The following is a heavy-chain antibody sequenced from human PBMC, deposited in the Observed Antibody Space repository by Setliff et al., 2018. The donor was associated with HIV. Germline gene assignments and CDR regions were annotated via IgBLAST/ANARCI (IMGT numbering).Heavy chain of an antibody. Sequence: SETLSLTCAVYGGSFSDYYWSWIRQPPGKGLEWIGEIYHSGSTIYNPSLKSRVTISVDTSTNQFSLKLSSVTAADTAVYYCARRPYYFDSWGQGTLVTVSS. V-gene: IGHV4-34*01. CDR2: IYHSGST. CDR3: ARRPYYFDS. CDR1: GGSFSDYY. J-gene: IGHJ4*02. D-gene: IGHD6-6*01.